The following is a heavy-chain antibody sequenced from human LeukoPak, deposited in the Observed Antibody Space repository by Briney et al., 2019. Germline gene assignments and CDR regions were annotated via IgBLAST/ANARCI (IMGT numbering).Heavy chain of an antibody. CDR2: IRSKAYGGTT. CDR3: ATGYSSGWYGRLDY. V-gene: IGHV3-49*04. Sequence: GGSLRLSCTTSGFTFGDYPMSWVRQAPGKGLEWVGFIRSKAYGGTTEYAASVKGRFTISRDDSKSIAYLQMNSLRAEDTAVYYCATGYSSGWYGRLDYWGQGTLVTVSS. D-gene: IGHD6-19*01. CDR1: GFTFGDYP. J-gene: IGHJ4*02.